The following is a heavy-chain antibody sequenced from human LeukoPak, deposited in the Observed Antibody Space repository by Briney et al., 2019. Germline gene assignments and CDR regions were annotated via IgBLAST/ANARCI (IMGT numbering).Heavy chain of an antibody. V-gene: IGHV4-38-2*01. J-gene: IGHJ4*02. D-gene: IGHD3-22*01. CDR3: ARIYYDSSGYYYYFDY. CDR1: GYSISSGYC. CDR2: IYHSGST. Sequence: SETLSLTCAVSGYSISSGYCWGWIRQPPGKGLEWIGSIYHSGSTYYNPSLKSRVTISVDTSKNQFSLKLSSVTAADTAVYYCARIYYDSSGYYYYFDYWGQGTLVTVSS.